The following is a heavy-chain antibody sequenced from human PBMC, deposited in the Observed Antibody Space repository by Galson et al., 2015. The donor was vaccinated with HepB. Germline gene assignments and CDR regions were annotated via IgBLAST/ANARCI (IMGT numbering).Heavy chain of an antibody. V-gene: IGHV1-69*13. J-gene: IGHJ5*02. CDR3: ARGMGYCSSTSCYTVFPFDP. D-gene: IGHD2-2*02. CDR1: GGTFSSYA. CDR2: IIPIFGTA. Sequence: SVKVSCKASGGTFSSYAISWVRQAPGQGLEWMGGIIPIFGTANYAQKFQGRVTITADESTSTAYMELSSLRSEDTAVYYCARGMGYCSSTSCYTVFPFDPWGQGTLVTVSS.